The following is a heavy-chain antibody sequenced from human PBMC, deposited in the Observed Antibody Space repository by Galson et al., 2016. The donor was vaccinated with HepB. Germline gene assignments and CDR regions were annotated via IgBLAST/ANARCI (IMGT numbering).Heavy chain of an antibody. V-gene: IGHV1-46*01. CDR3: ARDLDSGDYYYYGMDG. CDR1: GYTFIKCY. D-gene: IGHD5-12*01. CDR2: INPSDGST. Sequence: SVKVSCKASGYTFIKCYMHWVRQAPGQGLEWMGIINPSDGSTSYAQRFQGRVTMTRDTSTSTVYMDLRSLKSEDTAVYYCARDLDSGDYYYYGMDGWGQGTTVTVSS. J-gene: IGHJ6*02.